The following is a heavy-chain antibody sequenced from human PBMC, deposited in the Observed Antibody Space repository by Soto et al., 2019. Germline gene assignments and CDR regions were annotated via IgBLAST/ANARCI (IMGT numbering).Heavy chain of an antibody. Sequence: QVQLQESGPGLVKPSQTLSLTCSVSGGSFSSDSFIWSWVRQFPGKVLEWIGYINYSGTTYYNPSLRSRITMSVDTSKNQFSLNLSSVTAADTGVYYCARDHKWDGMDVWGQGTTVTVSS. V-gene: IGHV4-31*03. D-gene: IGHD1-26*01. CDR3: ARDHKWDGMDV. CDR1: GGSFSSDSFI. CDR2: INYSGTT. J-gene: IGHJ6*02.